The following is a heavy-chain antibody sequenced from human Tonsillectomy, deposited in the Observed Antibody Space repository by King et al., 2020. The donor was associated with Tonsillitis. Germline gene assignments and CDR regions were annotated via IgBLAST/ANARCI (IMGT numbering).Heavy chain of an antibody. CDR2: ISAYNGNT. J-gene: IGHJ4*02. CDR1: GYTFTSYG. Sequence: QLVQSGAEVKKPGASVKVSCKASGYTFTSYGISWVRQAPGQGLEWMGWISAYNGNTNYAQKLQGRVTMTTDTSTSTAYMELRSLRSDDTAVYYCARDSITFYYDRSGYYYDYWGQGTLVTVSS. D-gene: IGHD3-22*01. V-gene: IGHV1-18*01. CDR3: ARDSITFYYDRSGYYYDY.